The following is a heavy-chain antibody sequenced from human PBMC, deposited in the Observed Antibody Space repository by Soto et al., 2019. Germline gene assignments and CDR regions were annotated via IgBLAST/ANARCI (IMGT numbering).Heavy chain of an antibody. V-gene: IGHV4-59*01. Sequence: QVQLQESGPGLVKPSETLSLICDVSGGSISGYSWSWIRQPPGKGLEWIGYIYYSGITNYNPSLRSRATISVDTSKNQFSPELSSVSAADTAVYYCARVGIAAVRVYYFDHWGQGTLVTVSS. CDR2: IYYSGIT. CDR3: ARVGIAAVRVYYFDH. J-gene: IGHJ4*02. CDR1: GGSISGYS. D-gene: IGHD6-13*01.